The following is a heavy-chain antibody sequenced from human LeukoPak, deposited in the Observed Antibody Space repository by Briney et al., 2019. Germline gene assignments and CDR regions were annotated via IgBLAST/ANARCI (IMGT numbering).Heavy chain of an antibody. Sequence: ASVKVSCKASGYTFTGYYMHWVRQAPGQGLEWMGWINPNSGGTNYAQKFHGRVTMTRDTSISTAYMELSRLRSDDTAVYYCARDGYDSSGHRYYFDYWGQGTLVTVSS. V-gene: IGHV1-2*02. CDR2: INPNSGGT. D-gene: IGHD3-22*01. CDR1: GYTFTGYY. J-gene: IGHJ4*02. CDR3: ARDGYDSSGHRYYFDY.